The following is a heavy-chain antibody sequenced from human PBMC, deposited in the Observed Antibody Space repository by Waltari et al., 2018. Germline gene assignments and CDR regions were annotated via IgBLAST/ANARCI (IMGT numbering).Heavy chain of an antibody. V-gene: IGHV3-74*01. CDR2: IDSDGTST. CDR1: GLTLSTFW. Sequence: VQLVESGGGVVQSRGSLRLSCTAAGLTLSTFWMHWVRHGPGTGLMWVSRIDSDGTSTSYEDSVRGRFTISRDNAKNTLYLQMNGVRDEDTAVYYCGRARVQGVKYFDYWGRGTLVTVSS. D-gene: IGHD3-10*01. J-gene: IGHJ4*02. CDR3: GRARVQGVKYFDY.